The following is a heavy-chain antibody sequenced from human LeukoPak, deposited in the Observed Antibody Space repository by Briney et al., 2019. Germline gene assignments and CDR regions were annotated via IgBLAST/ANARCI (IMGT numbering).Heavy chain of an antibody. D-gene: IGHD5-18*01. CDR2: INPSGGAA. V-gene: IGHV1-46*01. CDR1: GYTFTSFY. J-gene: IGHJ4*02. CDR3: ARRDTAADS. Sequence: AASVKVSCKASGYTFTSFYLHWVRQAPGQGLEWMGIINPSGGAATYAQKFQGRVTVTRDTSTRTVYMELSSLRFEDTAVYYCARRDTAADSWGQGTLVTVSS.